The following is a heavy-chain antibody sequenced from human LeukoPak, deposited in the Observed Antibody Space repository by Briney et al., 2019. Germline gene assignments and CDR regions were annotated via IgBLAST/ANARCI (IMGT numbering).Heavy chain of an antibody. CDR3: ASRRYCSSTSCYPRGLDY. Sequence: ASVKVSCKTSGYTFTGYYMHWVRQAPGQGLEWMGWINPNSGGTNYAQKFQGRVTMTRDTSISTAYMELSRLRSDDTAVYYCASRRYCSSTSCYPRGLDYWGQGTPVTVSS. D-gene: IGHD2-2*01. CDR1: GYTFTGYY. J-gene: IGHJ4*02. V-gene: IGHV1-2*02. CDR2: INPNSGGT.